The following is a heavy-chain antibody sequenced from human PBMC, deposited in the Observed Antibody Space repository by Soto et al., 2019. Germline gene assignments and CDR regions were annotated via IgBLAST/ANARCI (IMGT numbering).Heavy chain of an antibody. J-gene: IGHJ6*02. D-gene: IGHD2-2*01. CDR2: ISGRGGST. V-gene: IGHV3-23*01. CDR1: GFTFSSYA. CDR3: AAAARKRYYYNDMDV. Sequence: GGSLRLSCEASGFTFSSYAMSWVRQAPEKGLEWVSGISGRGGSTYYADSVKGRFTISRDKSKNTLLLQMNSLRAEDQDIEVIAAAARKRYYYNDMDVWGQGTTVTVSS.